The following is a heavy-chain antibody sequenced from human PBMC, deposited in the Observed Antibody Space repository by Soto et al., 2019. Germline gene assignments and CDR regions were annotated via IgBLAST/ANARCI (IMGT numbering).Heavy chain of an antibody. CDR3: ARGQTSVYSRPSEIVFRAGDAHTRPPNKYYHYYHMDV. CDR2: IIPIFGPA. V-gene: IGHV1-69*01. Sequence: QVQLVQSGAAVRRPGSSVKVSCKASGGTFSTYLITWVRQAPGQGLEWMGGIIPIFGPATYAQNFQGRVTITADEFTTTSYMELRSLRSDDTAVYYCARGQTSVYSRPSEIVFRAGDAHTRPPNKYYHYYHMDVWGQGTTVTVSS. D-gene: IGHD6-6*01. J-gene: IGHJ6*02. CDR1: GGTFSTYL.